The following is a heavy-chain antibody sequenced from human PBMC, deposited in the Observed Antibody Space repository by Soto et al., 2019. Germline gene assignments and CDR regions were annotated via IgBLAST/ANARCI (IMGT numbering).Heavy chain of an antibody. CDR1: GFVFSSYD. CDR2: ISNDGSNK. Sequence: GGSLRLSCAVSGFVFSSYDMHWVRQAPGKGLEWVAVISNDGSNKDYADSVKGRFTISRDNSKITLYLQMNGLRAEDTVVYYCAKGKTIFGVVVVSEYWGQGTLVTVSS. V-gene: IGHV3-30*18. J-gene: IGHJ4*01. CDR3: AKGKTIFGVVVVSEY. D-gene: IGHD3-3*01.